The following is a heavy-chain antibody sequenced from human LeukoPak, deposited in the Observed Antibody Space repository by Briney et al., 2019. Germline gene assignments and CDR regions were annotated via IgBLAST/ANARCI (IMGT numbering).Heavy chain of an antibody. CDR3: ARPRENSGYYQYYFDY. Sequence: ASVKVSCKASGYTFANYDIHWVRQATGQGLEWMGWMNPNSGNTDYAQKFQGRVTMTRSTSINTAYMELSSLGSEDTAVYYCARPRENSGYYQYYFDYWGQGTQVTVSS. J-gene: IGHJ4*02. CDR2: MNPNSGNT. D-gene: IGHD5-12*01. V-gene: IGHV1-8*01. CDR1: GYTFANYD.